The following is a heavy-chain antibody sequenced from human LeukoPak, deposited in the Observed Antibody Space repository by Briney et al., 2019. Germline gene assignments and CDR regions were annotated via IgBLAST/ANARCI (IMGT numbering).Heavy chain of an antibody. D-gene: IGHD5-12*01. CDR2: IYYSGTT. J-gene: IGHJ4*02. V-gene: IGHV4-59*08. CDR1: GGSIGRYY. Sequence: SETLSLTCNVSGGSIGRYYWSWIRQPPGKGLEWIGYIYYSGTTSYNPSLNSRVTISVDTSKNQFSLKLSSVTAADTAVYYRARTERVATLYYFDYWGQGTLVTVSS. CDR3: ARTERVATLYYFDY.